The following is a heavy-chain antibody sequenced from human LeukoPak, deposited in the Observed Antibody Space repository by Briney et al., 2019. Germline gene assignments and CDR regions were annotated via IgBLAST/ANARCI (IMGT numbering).Heavy chain of an antibody. CDR2: IDPSGYT. Sequence: SETLSLTCGVHGGSITGYYWSWIRQSPREALEWIGEIDPSGYTIYNPSLKSRITMSVDTAKKQLSLSLTSLTAADTAIYYCARIRCGQTQHRCYNYWGRGALVTVSS. V-gene: IGHV4-34*10. CDR3: ARIRCGQTQHRCYNY. D-gene: IGHD3-16*02. J-gene: IGHJ4*02. CDR1: GGSITGYY.